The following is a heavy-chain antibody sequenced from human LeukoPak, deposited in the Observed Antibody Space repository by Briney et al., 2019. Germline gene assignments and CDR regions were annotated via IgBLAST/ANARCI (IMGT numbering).Heavy chain of an antibody. V-gene: IGHV3-7*03. D-gene: IGHD2-15*01. CDR2: INQDGSQK. CDR1: GFTFSSYW. CDR3: AKDSGGLYCSGGSCYYYDY. Sequence: GGSLRLSCAVSGFTFSSYWMSWFRQAPGKGLEWVANINQDGSQKFSVDSVKGRFTISRDNAKNSLYLQMNSLRAEDTALYYCAKDSGGLYCSGGSCYYYDYWGQGTLVTVSS. J-gene: IGHJ4*02.